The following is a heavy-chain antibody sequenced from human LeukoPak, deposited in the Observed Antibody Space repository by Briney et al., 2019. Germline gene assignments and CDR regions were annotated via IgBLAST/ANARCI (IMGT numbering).Heavy chain of an antibody. CDR2: INSDGSTT. CDR3: APEGGYSYDY. J-gene: IGHJ4*02. Sequence: GGSLRLSCAASGLAFNIYWMHWVRQVPGKGLVWVSRINSDGSTTDYADAVKGRFTISRDNTKNTVYLEMNSLRAEDTAVYYCAPEGGYSYDYWGQGTLVTVSS. V-gene: IGHV3-74*01. D-gene: IGHD5-18*01. CDR1: GLAFNIYW.